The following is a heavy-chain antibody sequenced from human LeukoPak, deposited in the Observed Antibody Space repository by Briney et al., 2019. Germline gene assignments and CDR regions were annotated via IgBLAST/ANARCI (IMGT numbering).Heavy chain of an antibody. V-gene: IGHV3-7*01. J-gene: IGHJ4*02. CDR2: IKQDGNEK. D-gene: IGHD1-14*01. CDR1: GFTFDSYW. Sequence: HPGGSLRPSCAASGFTFDSYWMSWVRQAPGKGLEWVANIKQDGNEKYYVDSVKDRFTISRDNAKNSLYLQMNSLRAEDTAVYYCARDPLTQNDYWGQGTLVAVSS. CDR3: ARDPLTQNDY.